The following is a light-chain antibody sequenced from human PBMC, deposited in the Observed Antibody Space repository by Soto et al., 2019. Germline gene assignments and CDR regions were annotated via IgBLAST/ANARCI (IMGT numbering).Light chain of an antibody. J-gene: IGLJ2*01. CDR3: SSYRSGSTLV. CDR2: DVH. CDR1: SSDVGGSNY. V-gene: IGLV2-14*01. Sequence: QSALTQPASVSGSPGQSITISCTGTSSDVGGSNYVSWYQQHPGKAPKLMIYDVHNRPSGISNRFSGSKSGNTASLTISGLQADDEADDYCSSYRSGSTLVFGGGTKLTVL.